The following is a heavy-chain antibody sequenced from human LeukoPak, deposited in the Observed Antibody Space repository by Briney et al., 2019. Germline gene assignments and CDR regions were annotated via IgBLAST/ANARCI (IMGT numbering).Heavy chain of an antibody. CDR1: GGSFSGYY. Sequence: SETLSLTCAVYGGSFSGYYWSWIRQPPGKGLKWIGEINHSGSTNYNPSLKSRVTIPVDTSKNQFSLKLSSVTAADTAVYYCARRRSSSWYYFDYWGQGTLVTVSS. CDR3: ARRRSSSWYYFDY. D-gene: IGHD6-13*01. CDR2: INHSGST. J-gene: IGHJ4*02. V-gene: IGHV4-34*01.